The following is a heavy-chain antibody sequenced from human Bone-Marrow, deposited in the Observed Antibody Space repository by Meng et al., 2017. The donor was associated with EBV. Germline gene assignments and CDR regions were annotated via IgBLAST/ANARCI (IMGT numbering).Heavy chain of an antibody. D-gene: IGHD5-12*01. V-gene: IGHV3-11*01. CDR3: ARAFRSGYDYY. J-gene: IGHJ4*02. CDR2: ISSSGSTM. Sequence: VHVVGSGGGLVKPGGSLRLSCAASGFTFSDYYMSWIRQAPGKGLEWVSYISSSGSTMYYADSVKGRFTISRDNAKNSLYLQMNSLRADDTAVYYCARAFRSGYDYYWGQGTLVTVSS. CDR1: GFTFSDYY.